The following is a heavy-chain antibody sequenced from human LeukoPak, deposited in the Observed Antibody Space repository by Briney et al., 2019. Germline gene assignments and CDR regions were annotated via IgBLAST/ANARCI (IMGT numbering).Heavy chain of an antibody. V-gene: IGHV3-21*06. CDR1: EVVFRTYY. D-gene: IGHD3-3*01. Sequence: GGSLRLSGAASEVVFRTYYMHWVRQAPGKGLEWVPSIRGESDYIYYRDSVKGRFTISRDNAKNSLYLQMNRLRVEDTAVYFCVREHYDFFLDYWGQGTLVTVSS. J-gene: IGHJ4*02. CDR2: IRGESDYI. CDR3: VREHYDFFLDY.